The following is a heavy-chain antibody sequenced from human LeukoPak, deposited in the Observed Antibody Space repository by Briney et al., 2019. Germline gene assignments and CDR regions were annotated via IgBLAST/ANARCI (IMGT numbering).Heavy chain of an antibody. CDR3: AQGSSGWY. CDR2: ITGSGGST. V-gene: IGHV3-23*01. Sequence: GGSLRLSRAASGFTFSSFQMNWVRQAPGKGLEWVSAITGSGGSTYYADSVKGRFTISRDNSKNTLYLQMNSLRAEDTAVYYCAQGSSGWYWGQGTLVTVSS. D-gene: IGHD6-19*01. J-gene: IGHJ4*02. CDR1: GFTFSSFQ.